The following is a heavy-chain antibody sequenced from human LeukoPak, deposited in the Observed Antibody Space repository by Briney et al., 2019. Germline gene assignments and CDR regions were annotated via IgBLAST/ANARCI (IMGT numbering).Heavy chain of an antibody. CDR1: GFTFDDYA. CDR3: AKEGFDP. CDR2: ISWNSGSI. V-gene: IGHV3-9*01. J-gene: IGHJ5*02. Sequence: GGSLRLSCAASGFTFDDYAMHWVRQAPGKGLEWVSGISWNSGSIGYADSVKGRFTISRDNAKDSLYLQMNSLRAEDTALYYCAKEGFDPWGQGTLVTVSS.